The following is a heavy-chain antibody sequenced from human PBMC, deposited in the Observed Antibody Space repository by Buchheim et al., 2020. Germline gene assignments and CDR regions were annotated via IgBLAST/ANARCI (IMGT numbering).Heavy chain of an antibody. CDR3: ARQDCGGDCYFHYYYYGMDV. D-gene: IGHD2-21*01. CDR2: IYHSGST. J-gene: IGHJ6*02. CDR1: GGSISSSNW. Sequence: QVQLQESGPGLVKPSGTLSLTCAVSGGSISSSNWWSWVRQPPGKGLEWIREIYHSGSTNYNPSLKSRVTISVDKSKNKFSLKLSSVTAADTAVYYCARQDCGGDCYFHYYYYGMDVWGQGTT. V-gene: IGHV4-4*02.